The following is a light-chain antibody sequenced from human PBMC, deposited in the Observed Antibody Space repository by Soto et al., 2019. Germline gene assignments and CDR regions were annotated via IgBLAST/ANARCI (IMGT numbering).Light chain of an antibody. CDR3: QSYDSSLSDVV. CDR2: GNS. CDR1: SSNIGAGYD. Sequence: QSVLTQPPSVSGAPGQRVTISCTGSSSNIGAGYDVHWYQQLPGTAPKLLIYGNSNRPSGVPDRFSGSKSGTSASLAITGLQAEDEADYYCQSYDSSLSDVVFGGGIMLTVL. J-gene: IGLJ2*01. V-gene: IGLV1-40*01.